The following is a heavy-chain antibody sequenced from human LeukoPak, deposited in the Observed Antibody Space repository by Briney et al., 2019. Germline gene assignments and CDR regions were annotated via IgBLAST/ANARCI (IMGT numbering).Heavy chain of an antibody. CDR3: ALPYFGAGVDAFDI. D-gene: IGHD3-10*01. J-gene: IGHJ3*02. Sequence: SETLSLTCSVSGGSISSDTYYWGWIRQPPGKGLEWIGTMYYSVNTDYNPSLKSRITISVDTSKNQFYLKLTSVTAADTALYYCALPYFGAGVDAFDIWGQGTRVAVSS. CDR2: MYYSVNT. V-gene: IGHV4-39*07. CDR1: GGSISSDTYY.